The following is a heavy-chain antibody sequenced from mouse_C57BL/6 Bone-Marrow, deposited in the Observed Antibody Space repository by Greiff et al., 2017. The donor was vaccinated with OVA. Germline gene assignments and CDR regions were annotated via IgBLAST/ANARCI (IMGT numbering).Heavy chain of an antibody. D-gene: IGHD1-1*01. CDR3: ATSLYGSPWYFDY. V-gene: IGHV1-9*01. J-gene: IGHJ2*01. CDR1: GYTFTGYW. CDR2: ILPGNGST. Sequence: VQLKESGAELMKPGASVKLSCKATGYTFTGYWIEWVKQRPGHGLEWIGEILPGNGSTNYNEKFKGKATFTADTSSNTAYMQLSSLTTEDSAIYYCATSLYGSPWYFDYWGQGTTLTVSS.